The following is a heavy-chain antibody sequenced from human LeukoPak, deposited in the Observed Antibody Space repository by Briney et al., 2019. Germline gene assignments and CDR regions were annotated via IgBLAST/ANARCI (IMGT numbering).Heavy chain of an antibody. J-gene: IGHJ4*02. Sequence: GGSLRLSCGASGFSFSSYWMRWVRHAPGKGVLCVSRVKNDGRITNYAESEEGRFTISRDNARNTLYLKMNSLRAADTAVYYCARSSYPCYSYYWRWGTQATVAA. D-gene: IGHD6-19*01. V-gene: IGHV3-74*01. CDR1: GFSFSSYW. CDR3: ARSSYPCYSYY. CDR2: VKNDGRIT.